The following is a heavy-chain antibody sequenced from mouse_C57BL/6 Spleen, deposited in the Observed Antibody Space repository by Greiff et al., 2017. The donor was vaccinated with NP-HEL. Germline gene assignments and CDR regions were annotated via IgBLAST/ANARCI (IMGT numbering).Heavy chain of an antibody. Sequence: QVHVKQSGAELVKPGASVKLSCKASGYTFTEYTIHWVKQRSGQGLEWIGWFYPGSGSIKYNEKFKDKATLTADKSSSTVYMELSRLTSEDSAVYFCARHEAGVGGDSNFLYAMDYWGQGTSVTVSS. CDR3: ARHEAGVGGDSNFLYAMDY. CDR1: GYTFTEYT. CDR2: FYPGSGSI. J-gene: IGHJ4*01. V-gene: IGHV1-62-2*01. D-gene: IGHD2-5*01.